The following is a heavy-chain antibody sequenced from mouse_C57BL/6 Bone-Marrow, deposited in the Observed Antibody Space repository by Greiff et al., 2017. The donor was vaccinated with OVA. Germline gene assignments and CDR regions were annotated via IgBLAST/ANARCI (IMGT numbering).Heavy chain of an antibody. V-gene: IGHV1-19*01. J-gene: IGHJ3*01. CDR1: GYTFTNYW. CDR2: IYPYNGDT. CDR3: ARDYYDGSGY. Sequence: VQLQQSGPVLVKPGASVKMSCKASGYTFTNYWMHWVKQRPGKGLEWIGVIYPYNGDTNYNQKFKGKATLTVDKSSSTAYMELNSLTSEDSAVYYCARDYYDGSGYWGQGTRVTVSA. D-gene: IGHD1-1*01.